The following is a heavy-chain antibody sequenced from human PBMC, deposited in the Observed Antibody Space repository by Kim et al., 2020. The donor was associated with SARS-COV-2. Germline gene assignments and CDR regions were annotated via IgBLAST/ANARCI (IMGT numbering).Heavy chain of an antibody. J-gene: IGHJ4*02. V-gene: IGHV3-30*07. D-gene: IGHD3-22*01. Sequence: SVQVRFTISRDNSKNTLYLQMNSLRAEDTAVYYCAREGYDRSGYSLGFDYWGQGTLATVSS. CDR3: AREGYDRSGYSLGFDY.